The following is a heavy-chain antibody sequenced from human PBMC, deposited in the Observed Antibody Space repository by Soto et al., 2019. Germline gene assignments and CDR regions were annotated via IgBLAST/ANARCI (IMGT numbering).Heavy chain of an antibody. Sequence: ASVKVSCKASGYTFTGYYMHWVRQASGQGLEWMGWINPNSGGTNYAQKFQGWVTMTRDTSISTAYMELSRLRSDDTAVYYCARGQCSSTSCYARWPFDYWGQGTLVTVSS. CDR3: ARGQCSSTSCYARWPFDY. V-gene: IGHV1-2*04. CDR2: INPNSGGT. CDR1: GYTFTGYY. D-gene: IGHD2-2*01. J-gene: IGHJ4*02.